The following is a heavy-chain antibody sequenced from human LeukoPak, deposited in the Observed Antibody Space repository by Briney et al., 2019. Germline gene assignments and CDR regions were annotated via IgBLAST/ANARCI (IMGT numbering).Heavy chain of an antibody. Sequence: GGSLKISCKGSGYSFTNYWIGWVRQMPGKGLEWMGIIYPGDSDIRYSPSFQGQVTLSADKSTAYLQWSSLKASDTAMYYCARRLEWTSNFDYWGQGTLVTVSS. CDR2: IYPGDSDI. D-gene: IGHD4-11*01. CDR3: ARRLEWTSNFDY. V-gene: IGHV5-51*01. J-gene: IGHJ4*02. CDR1: GYSFTNYW.